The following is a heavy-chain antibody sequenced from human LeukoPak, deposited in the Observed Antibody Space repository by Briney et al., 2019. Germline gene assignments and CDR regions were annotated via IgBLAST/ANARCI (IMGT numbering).Heavy chain of an antibody. CDR1: GGSISSGSYY. Sequence: SETLSLTCTVSGGSISSGSYYWSWIRQPAGKGLEWIGRIYTSGSTNYNPSLKSRVTISVDTSKNQFSLKLSSVTAADTAVYYCARLYPSGIAAAGTSDYWGQGTLVTVSS. CDR3: ARLYPSGIAAAGTSDY. J-gene: IGHJ4*02. D-gene: IGHD6-13*01. V-gene: IGHV4-61*02. CDR2: IYTSGST.